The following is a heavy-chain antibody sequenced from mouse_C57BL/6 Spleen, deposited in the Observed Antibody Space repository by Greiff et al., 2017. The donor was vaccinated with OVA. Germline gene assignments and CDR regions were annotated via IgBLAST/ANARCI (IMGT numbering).Heavy chain of an antibody. CDR3: TRDSSGFDY. D-gene: IGHD3-2*02. J-gene: IGHJ2*01. Sequence: EVNVVESGEGLVKPGGSLKLSCAASGFTFSSYAMSWVRQTPEKRLEWVAYISSGGDYIYYADTVKGRFTISRDNARNTLYLQMSSLKSEDTAMYYCTRDSSGFDYWGQGTTLTVSS. CDR1: GFTFSSYA. CDR2: ISSGGDYI. V-gene: IGHV5-9-1*02.